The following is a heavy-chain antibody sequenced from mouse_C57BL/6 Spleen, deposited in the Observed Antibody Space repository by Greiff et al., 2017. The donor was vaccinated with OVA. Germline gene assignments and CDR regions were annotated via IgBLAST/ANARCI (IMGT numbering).Heavy chain of an antibody. CDR3: ARYYYGSSYFDY. Sequence: QVQLQQPGAELVKPGASVKLSCKASGYTFTSYWMQWVKQRPGQGLEWIGEIDPSDSYTNYNQKFKGKATLTVDTSSSTAYMQLSSLTSEDSAVYYCARYYYGSSYFDYWGKGTTLTVSS. CDR2: IDPSDSYT. J-gene: IGHJ2*01. V-gene: IGHV1-50*01. D-gene: IGHD1-1*01. CDR1: GYTFTSYW.